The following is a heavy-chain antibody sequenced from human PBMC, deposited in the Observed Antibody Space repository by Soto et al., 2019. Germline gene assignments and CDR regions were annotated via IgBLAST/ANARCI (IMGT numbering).Heavy chain of an antibody. CDR2: IVVGSGNT. V-gene: IGHV1-58*01. J-gene: IGHJ6*02. D-gene: IGHD5-12*01. Sequence: QMQLVQSGPEVKKPGTSVKVSCKASGFTFTSSAVQWVRQARGQRLEWIGWIVVGSGNTNYAQKFQERVTITRDMSTSTAYMELSSLRSEDTAVYYCAASKATDFYYYGMDVWGQGTTVTVSS. CDR1: GFTFTSSA. CDR3: AASKATDFYYYGMDV.